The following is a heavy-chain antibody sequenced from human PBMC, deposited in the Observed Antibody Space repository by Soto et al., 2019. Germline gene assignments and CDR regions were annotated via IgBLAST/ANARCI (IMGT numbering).Heavy chain of an antibody. D-gene: IGHD6-13*01. CDR2: INHSGST. CDR3: AGPSGSSWYDWLEP. Sequence: SETLSLTCAVSGGAFSGYYWSWIRQPPGKGLEWIGEINHSGSTYYNPSLKSRVTISVDTSKNQFSLKLSSVTAADTAVYYCAGPSGSSWYDWLEPWGQGTLVTVSS. CDR1: GGAFSGYY. J-gene: IGHJ5*02. V-gene: IGHV4-34*01.